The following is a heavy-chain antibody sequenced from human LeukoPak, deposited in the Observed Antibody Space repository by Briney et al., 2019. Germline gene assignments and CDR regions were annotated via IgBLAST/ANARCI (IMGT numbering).Heavy chain of an antibody. Sequence: SETLSLTCTVSGGSISSYYWSWIRQPPGKGLEWIGYIYYSGSTNYNPSLKSRVTISVDTSKNQFSLKLSSMTAADTAVYYCAREMVSGSYMDVWGKGTTVTVSS. CDR1: GGSISSYY. J-gene: IGHJ6*03. CDR3: AREMVSGSYMDV. V-gene: IGHV4-59*01. D-gene: IGHD3-3*01. CDR2: IYYSGST.